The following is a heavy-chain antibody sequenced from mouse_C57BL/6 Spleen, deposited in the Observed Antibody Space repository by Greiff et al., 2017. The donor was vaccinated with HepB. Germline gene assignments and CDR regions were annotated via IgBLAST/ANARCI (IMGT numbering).Heavy chain of an antibody. D-gene: IGHD1-1*01. V-gene: IGHV1-61*01. CDR1: GYTFTSYW. Sequence: VQLQQPGAELVRPGSSVKLSCKASGYTFTSYWMDWVKQRPGQGLEWIGNIYPSDSETHYNLKFKDKATLTVDKSSSTAYMQLSSLTSEDSAVYYCARRITTVVGAMDYWGQGTSVTVSS. CDR2: IYPSDSET. J-gene: IGHJ4*01. CDR3: ARRITTVVGAMDY.